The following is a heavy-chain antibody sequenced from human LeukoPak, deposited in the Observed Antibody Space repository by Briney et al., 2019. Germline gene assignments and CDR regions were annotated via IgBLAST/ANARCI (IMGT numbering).Heavy chain of an antibody. J-gene: IGHJ3*02. V-gene: IGHV1-2*02. CDR2: INPNSGGT. Sequence: ASVKVSCKASGYTFTGYYMHWVRQAPGQGLEWMGWINPNSGGTNYAQKFQGRVTMTRDTSISTAYMELSRLRSDDTAVYYCVRAWERFDYYDSSGDAFDIWGQGTMVTVSS. CDR3: VRAWERFDYYDSSGDAFDI. CDR1: GYTFTGYY. D-gene: IGHD3-22*01.